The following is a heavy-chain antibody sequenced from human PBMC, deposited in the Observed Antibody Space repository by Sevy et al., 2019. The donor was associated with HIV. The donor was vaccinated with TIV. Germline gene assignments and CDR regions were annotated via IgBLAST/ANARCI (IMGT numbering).Heavy chain of an antibody. CDR2: IYSDGTT. J-gene: IGHJ4*02. Sequence: GGSLRLSCAASGFSVSRNHINWVRQAPWKGQEWISVIYSDGTTQYADSVKGRFTISRDTSNNTVYLQVSSLRADDTAVYYCARRLSSAWYFDFWGQGTLVTVSS. V-gene: IGHV3-53*01. D-gene: IGHD6-19*01. CDR1: GFSVSRNH. CDR3: ARRLSSAWYFDF.